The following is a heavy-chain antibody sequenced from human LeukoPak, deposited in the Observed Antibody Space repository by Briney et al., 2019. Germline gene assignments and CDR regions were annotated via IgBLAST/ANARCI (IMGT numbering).Heavy chain of an antibody. CDR3: AREKYHYDSSGYFSY. D-gene: IGHD3-22*01. J-gene: IGHJ4*02. Sequence: GGSLRLSCAASGFTFSDYYMTWIRQAPGKGLEWVSYISTDSNTILYANSVKGRFTISRDNGKNSLYLQMNSLRADDTAVYYCAREKYHYDSSGYFSYWGQGTLVTVSS. CDR2: ISTDSNTI. V-gene: IGHV3-11*01. CDR1: GFTFSDYY.